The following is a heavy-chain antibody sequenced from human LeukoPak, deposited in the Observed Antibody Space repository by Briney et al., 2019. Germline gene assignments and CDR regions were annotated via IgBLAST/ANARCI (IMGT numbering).Heavy chain of an antibody. V-gene: IGHV3-30-3*01. Sequence: PGRSLRLSCAASGFTFSSYAMHWVRQAPGKGLEWVAVISYDGSNKYYADPVKGRFSISRDNAKNTLYLQMNSLRVEDTAVYYCARGRPHGNDYWGQGTLVTVSS. J-gene: IGHJ4*02. CDR3: ARGRPHGNDY. CDR2: ISYDGSNK. D-gene: IGHD4-23*01. CDR1: GFTFSSYA.